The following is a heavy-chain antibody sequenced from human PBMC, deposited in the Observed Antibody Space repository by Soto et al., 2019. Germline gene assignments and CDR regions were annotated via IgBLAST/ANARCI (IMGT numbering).Heavy chain of an antibody. V-gene: IGHV4-59*01. J-gene: IGHJ6*02. CDR3: ARDYGLHPIKLHTKNYYYYYGMDV. CDR1: GGSISSYY. D-gene: IGHD5-18*01. Sequence: SETLSLTCTVSGGSISSYYWSWIRQPPGKGLEWIGYIYYSGSTNYNPSLKSRVTISVDTSKNQFSLKLSSVTAADTAVYYCARDYGLHPIKLHTKNYYYYYGMDVWGQGTTVTVSS. CDR2: IYYSGST.